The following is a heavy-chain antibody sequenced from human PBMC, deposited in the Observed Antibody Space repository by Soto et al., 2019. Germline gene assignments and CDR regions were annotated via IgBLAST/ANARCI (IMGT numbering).Heavy chain of an antibody. CDR2: IYYSGST. J-gene: IGHJ5*02. V-gene: IGHV4-39*01. D-gene: IGHD3-3*02. Sequence: ETLSLTCTVSGGSSSSSSYYWGWIRQPPGKGLEWIGSIYYSGSTYYNPSLKSRVTISVDTSKNQFSLKLSSVTAADTAVYYCASPKIAFYNWFDPWGQGTLVTVSS. CDR3: ASPKIAFYNWFDP. CDR1: GGSSSSSSYY.